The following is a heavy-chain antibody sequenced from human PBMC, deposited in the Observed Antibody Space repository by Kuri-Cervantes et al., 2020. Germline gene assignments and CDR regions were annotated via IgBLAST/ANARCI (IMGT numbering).Heavy chain of an antibody. D-gene: IGHD3-22*01. CDR3: ARSSYYYGSSGYYYGDY. V-gene: IGHV3-33*01. CDR1: GFTFSSYG. CDR2: IWYDGSNK. J-gene: IGHJ4*02. Sequence: GESLKISCAASGFTFSSYGMHWVRQAPGKGLEWVAVIWYDGSNKYYADSVKGRFTISRDNSKNTLYLQMNSLRAEDTAVYYCARSSYYYGSSGYYYGDYWGQGTLVTVSS.